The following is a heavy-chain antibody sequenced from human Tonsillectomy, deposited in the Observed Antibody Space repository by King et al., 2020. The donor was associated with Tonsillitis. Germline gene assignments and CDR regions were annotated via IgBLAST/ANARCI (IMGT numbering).Heavy chain of an antibody. D-gene: IGHD4-17*01. CDR2: ISGSGGST. CDR1: GFTFSSYA. Sequence: QLVQSGGGLVQPGGSLRLSCAASGFTFSSYAMSWVRQAPGKGLEWVSGISGSGGSTYYADSVKGRFTISRDNSKKTLFLQMNSLRAEDTAVYYCAKDQRQSATTGDYTFDYWGQGTLVTVSS. CDR3: AKDQRQSATTGDYTFDY. J-gene: IGHJ4*02. V-gene: IGHV3-23*04.